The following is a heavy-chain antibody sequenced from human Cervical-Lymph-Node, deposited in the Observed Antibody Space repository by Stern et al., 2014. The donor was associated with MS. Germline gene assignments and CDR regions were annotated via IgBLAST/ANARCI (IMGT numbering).Heavy chain of an antibody. Sequence: EDQLVESGGGLVKPGGSLRLSCAASGFTFSSYSMNWVRQAPGKGLEWVSSISSSSSYIYYADSVKGRFTISRDNAKNSLYLQMNSLRAEDTAVYYCARAIAAAGGGLGYYYGMDVWGQGTTVTVSS. D-gene: IGHD6-13*01. CDR1: GFTFSSYS. J-gene: IGHJ6*02. CDR2: ISSSSSYI. V-gene: IGHV3-21*01. CDR3: ARAIAAAGGGLGYYYGMDV.